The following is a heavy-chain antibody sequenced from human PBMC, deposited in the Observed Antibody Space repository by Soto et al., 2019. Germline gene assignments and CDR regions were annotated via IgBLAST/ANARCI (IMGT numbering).Heavy chain of an antibody. Sequence: QVQLQESGPGLVKPTQTLSLTCSVSRAFINSGGFYYSWIRQPPGKGLEWLGYIFHSGSTLYNPSLRGRLTLSADTSRNQLSLYLTSVTAADTAVYYCVRGGIAGHWFDPWGQGILVTASS. CDR3: VRGGIAGHWFDP. CDR1: RAFINSGGFY. J-gene: IGHJ5*02. CDR2: IFHSGST. D-gene: IGHD2-15*01. V-gene: IGHV4-31*03.